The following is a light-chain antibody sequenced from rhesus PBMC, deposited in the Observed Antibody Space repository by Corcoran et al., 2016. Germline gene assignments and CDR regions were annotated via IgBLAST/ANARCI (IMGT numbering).Light chain of an antibody. CDR3: LQGHSTPYS. J-gene: IGKJ2*01. CDR2: AAS. Sequence: DIQMTQSPSSLSASVGDRVTITCRASQGLSNHLTWYQQKPGKAPKRLIFAASSLESGVPSRFSGSGSGTEFTLTISSLQPEDFASYYFLQGHSTPYSFSQGTKVEIQ. V-gene: IGKV1-36*02. CDR1: QGLSNH.